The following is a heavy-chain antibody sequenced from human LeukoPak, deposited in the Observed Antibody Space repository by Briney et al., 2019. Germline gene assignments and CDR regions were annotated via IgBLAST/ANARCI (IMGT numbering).Heavy chain of an antibody. J-gene: IGHJ5*02. CDR3: AREGGPNDFWSGYYSPGYNWFDP. D-gene: IGHD3-3*01. Sequence: GASVKVSCKASGGTFSSYAISWVRQAPGQGLEWMGGIIPIFGTANYAQKFQGKVTITADESTSTAYMELSSLRSEDTAVYYCAREGGPNDFWSGYYSPGYNWFDPWGQGTLVTVSS. V-gene: IGHV1-69*13. CDR1: GGTFSSYA. CDR2: IIPIFGTA.